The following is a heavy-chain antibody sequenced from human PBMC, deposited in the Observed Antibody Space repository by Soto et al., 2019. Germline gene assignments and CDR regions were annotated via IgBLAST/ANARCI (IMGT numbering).Heavy chain of an antibody. Sequence: QVQLVQSGAEVKKPGSSVKVSCKASGGTFSSYAISWVRQAPGQGLEWMGGIIPIFGTANYAQKFQGRVTITADKSTSTAYMDLSSLRSKDTAVYYCARSPGVSSTSGSYYYYGMDVWGQGTTVTVSS. J-gene: IGHJ6*02. V-gene: IGHV1-69*06. CDR2: IIPIFGTA. CDR1: GGTFSSYA. CDR3: ARSPGVSSTSGSYYYYGMDV. D-gene: IGHD2-2*01.